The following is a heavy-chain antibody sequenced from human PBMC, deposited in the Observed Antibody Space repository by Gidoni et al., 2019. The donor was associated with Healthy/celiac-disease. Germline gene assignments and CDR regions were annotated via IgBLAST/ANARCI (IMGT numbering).Heavy chain of an antibody. CDR3: ARDKCSSTSCPNWYFDL. J-gene: IGHJ2*01. V-gene: IGHV1-2*04. D-gene: IGHD2-2*01. Sequence: QVQLVQSGAEVKKPGASGKVSCKASGYTFTGYYMHWVRQAPGQGLEWMGWINPNSGGTNYAQKFQGWVTMTRDTSISTAYMELSRLRSDDTAVYYCARDKCSSTSCPNWYFDLWGRGTLVTVSS. CDR2: INPNSGGT. CDR1: GYTFTGYY.